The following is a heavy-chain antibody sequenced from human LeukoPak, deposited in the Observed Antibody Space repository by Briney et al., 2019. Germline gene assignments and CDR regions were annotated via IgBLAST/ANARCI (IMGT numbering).Heavy chain of an antibody. CDR3: ARDRGLAARFDY. Sequence: GASVKVSCKASGYTLTNYNLHWVRQAPGQGLEWVGQINPSDGSTKYAQKFQGRVTMTRDMSTSIVYMELSSLRSEDTAAYFCARDRGLAARFDYWGQGTLVTVSS. CDR1: GYTLTNYN. D-gene: IGHD6-6*01. CDR2: INPSDGST. V-gene: IGHV1-46*01. J-gene: IGHJ4*02.